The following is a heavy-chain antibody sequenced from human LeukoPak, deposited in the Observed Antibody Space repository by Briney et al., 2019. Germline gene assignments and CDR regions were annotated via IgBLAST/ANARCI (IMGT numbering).Heavy chain of an antibody. CDR2: IDTDGSIT. Sequence: PGGSLRLSCAASGYTFSSYWMHWVRQAPGKGLVWVSRIDTDGSITSYADSVKGRFTISRDNAKNSLYLQMNSLRAEDTAVYYCARDLGSSSWGGQGTLVTVSS. J-gene: IGHJ4*02. CDR3: ARDLGSSSW. CDR1: GYTFSSYW. V-gene: IGHV3-74*01. D-gene: IGHD6-13*01.